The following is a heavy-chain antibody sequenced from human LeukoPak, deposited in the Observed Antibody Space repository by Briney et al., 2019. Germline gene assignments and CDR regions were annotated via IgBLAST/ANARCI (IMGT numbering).Heavy chain of an antibody. J-gene: IGHJ5*02. CDR2: IYYSGST. V-gene: IGHV4-39*07. Sequence: SETLSLTCTVSGGSISSSSYYRGWIRQPPGKGLEWIGSIYYSGSTYYNPSLKSRVTISVDTSKNQFSLKLSSVTAADTAVYYCARGLGYCSSTSCPPWFDPWGQGTLVTVSS. CDR3: ARGLGYCSSTSCPPWFDP. D-gene: IGHD2-2*01. CDR1: GGSISSSSYY.